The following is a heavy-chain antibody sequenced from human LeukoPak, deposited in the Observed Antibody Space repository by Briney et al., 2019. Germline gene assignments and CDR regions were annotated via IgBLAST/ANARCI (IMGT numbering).Heavy chain of an antibody. V-gene: IGHV3-30-3*01. CDR2: ISYDGTNK. CDR3: ASTTGSSS. J-gene: IGHJ4*02. D-gene: IGHD1-1*01. Sequence: GGSLRLSCAASGFTFSSHAMHWVRQAPGKGLEWVAVISYDGTNKYYADSVKGRFTISRDNSKNTLYLQMNSLRAEDTAVYYCASTTGSSSWGQGTLVTVSS. CDR1: GFTFSSHA.